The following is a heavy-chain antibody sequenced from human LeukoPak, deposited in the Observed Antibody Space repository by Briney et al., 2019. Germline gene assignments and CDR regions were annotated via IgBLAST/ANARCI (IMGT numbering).Heavy chain of an antibody. CDR1: GGSISSGSYF. J-gene: IGHJ2*01. CDR2: IYSSGST. V-gene: IGHV4-61*02. D-gene: IGHD4-23*01. Sequence: SQTLSLTCTVSGGSISSGSYFWRWIRQPAGKALEWIGRIYSSGSTNYNPSLKSRVTISVDTSKSQFSLKLSSVTAADTAVYYCARDNYGGNSDWYFDLWGRGTLVTVSS. CDR3: ARDNYGGNSDWYFDL.